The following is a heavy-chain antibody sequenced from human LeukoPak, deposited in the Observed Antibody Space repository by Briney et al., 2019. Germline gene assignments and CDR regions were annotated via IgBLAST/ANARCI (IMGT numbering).Heavy chain of an antibody. Sequence: PSETLSLTCTVSGSSISSSSYYWGWIRQPPGKGLEWIGSIYYSGSTYYNPSLKSRVTISVDTSKNQFSLKLSSVTAADTAVYYCARHQGILNAFDIWGQGTMVTVSS. J-gene: IGHJ3*02. CDR3: ARHQGILNAFDI. CDR2: IYYSGST. CDR1: GSSISSSSYY. V-gene: IGHV4-39*01.